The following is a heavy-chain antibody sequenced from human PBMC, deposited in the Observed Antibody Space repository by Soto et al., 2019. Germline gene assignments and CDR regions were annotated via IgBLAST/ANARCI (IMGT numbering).Heavy chain of an antibody. CDR1: RFTFNDYA. Sequence: GGSLRLSCKGSRFTFNDYAMSWVRQAPGKGLEWVSGISGSGGHTYYEKSVRGRFTMSRDNSKNTLYLQMNSLRAEDTAVYYCARDPQGSYCYIDYWGQGTPVTVSS. D-gene: IGHD3-10*01. J-gene: IGHJ4*02. CDR3: ARDPQGSYCYIDY. CDR2: ISGSGGHT. V-gene: IGHV3-23*01.